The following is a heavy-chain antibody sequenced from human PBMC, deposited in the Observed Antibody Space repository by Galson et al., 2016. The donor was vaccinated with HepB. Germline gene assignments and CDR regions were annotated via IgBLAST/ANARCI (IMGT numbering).Heavy chain of an antibody. V-gene: IGHV3-7*01. CDR3: ARDSGYGYAGSCYSGLDYYYGMDV. D-gene: IGHD2-15*01. CDR1: GFTSSAYY. Sequence: SLRLSCAASGFTSSAYYMSWVRQAPGKGLEWVANIQQDGSAKYYVDSVKGRFTISRDNAKNSLYLQMNSLRAEDTAVYYCARDSGYGYAGSCYSGLDYYYGMDVWGQGTTVTVSS. CDR2: IQQDGSAK. J-gene: IGHJ6*02.